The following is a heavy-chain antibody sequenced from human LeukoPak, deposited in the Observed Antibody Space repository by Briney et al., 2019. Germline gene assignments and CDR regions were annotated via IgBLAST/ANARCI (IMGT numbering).Heavy chain of an antibody. D-gene: IGHD2-21*01. V-gene: IGHV3-48*01. CDR2: ISSDSGTI. CDR1: GFTFSNFD. J-gene: IGHJ4*02. Sequence: GGSLRLSCAASGFTFSNFDINWVRQAPGKGLEWVSYISSDSGTIYYADSVKGRFTIPRDNAKNSLYLQMNSLRAEDTAVYYCARYSSPFYFDYWGQGTLVTVSS. CDR3: ARYSSPFYFDY.